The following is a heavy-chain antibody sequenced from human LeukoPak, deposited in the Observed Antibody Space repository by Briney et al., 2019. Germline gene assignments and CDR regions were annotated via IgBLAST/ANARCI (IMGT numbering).Heavy chain of an antibody. J-gene: IGHJ5*02. Sequence: GGSLRLSCAASGFTFSSYGMHWVRQAPGKGLEWVAVIWYDGSNKYYADSVKGRFTISRDNSKNTLYLQMNSLRAEDTAVYYCARALLDSSSWYGGDNWFDPWGQGTLVTVSS. D-gene: IGHD6-13*01. V-gene: IGHV3-33*01. CDR2: IWYDGSNK. CDR3: ARALLDSSSWYGGDNWFDP. CDR1: GFTFSSYG.